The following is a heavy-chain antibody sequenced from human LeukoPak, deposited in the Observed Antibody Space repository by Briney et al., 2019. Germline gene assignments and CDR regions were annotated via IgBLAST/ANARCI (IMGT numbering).Heavy chain of an antibody. CDR2: IYPGDSDN. J-gene: IGHJ5*02. CDR3: ARVYYYDSSGYYYRWFDP. CDR1: GYSFTSYW. D-gene: IGHD3-22*01. V-gene: IGHV5-51*01. Sequence: GESLKISCKGSGYSFTSYWIGWVRQMPGKGLEWMGIIYPGDSDNRYSPSFQGQVTISADKSISTAYLQWSSLKASDTAMYYCARVYYYDSSGYYYRWFDPWGQGTLVTVSS.